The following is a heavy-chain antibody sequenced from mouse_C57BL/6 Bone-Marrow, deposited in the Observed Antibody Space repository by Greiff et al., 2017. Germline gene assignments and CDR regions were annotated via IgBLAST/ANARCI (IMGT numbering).Heavy chain of an antibody. D-gene: IGHD1-1*01. CDR3: ARLLLYFDY. CDR2: IRNKANGYTT. CDR1: GFTFTDYY. Sequence: EVQLQESGGGLVQPGGSLSLSCAASGFTFTDYYMSWVRQPPGKALEWLGFIRNKANGYTTEYSASVKGRFTISRDNSQSILYLQMNALRAEDSATYYCARLLLYFDYWGQGTTLTVSS. V-gene: IGHV7-3*01. J-gene: IGHJ2*01.